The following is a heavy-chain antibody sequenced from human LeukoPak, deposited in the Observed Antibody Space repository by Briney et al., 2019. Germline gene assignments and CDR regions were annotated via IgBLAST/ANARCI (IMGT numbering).Heavy chain of an antibody. Sequence: ASQTLSLTRTVSGGSISSGSYYWSWIRQPAGKGLEWIGRIYTSGSTNYNPSLKSRVTISVDTSKNQFSLKLSSVTAADTAVYYCARDQGGRYRYGYVDYWGQGTLVTVSS. CDR2: IYTSGST. J-gene: IGHJ4*02. CDR1: GGSISSGSYY. CDR3: ARDQGGRYRYGYVDY. D-gene: IGHD5-18*01. V-gene: IGHV4-61*02.